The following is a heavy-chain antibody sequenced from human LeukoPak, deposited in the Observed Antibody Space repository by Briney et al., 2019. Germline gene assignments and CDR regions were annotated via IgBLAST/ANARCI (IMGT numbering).Heavy chain of an antibody. V-gene: IGHV3-7*01. CDR2: MKEDGGEK. CDR1: GFIFSPYW. CDR3: ARVRTEWYIDL. J-gene: IGHJ2*01. Sequence: PWGSLRLSCAASGFIFSPYWVTWVRQAPGMGLEWVANMKEDGGEKFYVYSVRGRFTISRDNAKNSLYLQMNSLRVEDTGVYYCARVRTEWYIDLWGRGTLVTVST. D-gene: IGHD2-8*02.